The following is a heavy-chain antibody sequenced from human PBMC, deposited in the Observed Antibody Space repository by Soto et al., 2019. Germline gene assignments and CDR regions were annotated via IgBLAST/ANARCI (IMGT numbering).Heavy chain of an antibody. CDR3: ARSGYSYGPFDY. V-gene: IGHV3-53*01. CDR1: GFTVSSTY. D-gene: IGHD5-18*01. J-gene: IGHJ4*02. CDR2: IYSGGST. Sequence: EVQLVESGGGLIQPGGSLRLSCAASGFTVSSTYMSWVRQAPGKGLEWVSVIYSGGSTYYADSVKGRFTISRDNSKNTRYRQMNSLRAEDTAVYYCARSGYSYGPFDYWGQGTLVTVSS.